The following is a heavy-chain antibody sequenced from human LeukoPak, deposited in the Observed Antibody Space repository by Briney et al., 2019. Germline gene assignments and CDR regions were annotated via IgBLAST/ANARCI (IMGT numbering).Heavy chain of an antibody. Sequence: ASVKVSCKASGYSFTGYFMHWVRQAPGQGLEWMGWINPNSGGTNYAQKFQGRATMTRDTSISTAYMELSRLRSDDTAVYYCAREEDLVVVPYYWGQGTPVTVSS. D-gene: IGHD2-2*01. J-gene: IGHJ4*02. V-gene: IGHV1-2*02. CDR3: AREEDLVVVPYY. CDR1: GYSFTGYF. CDR2: INPNSGGT.